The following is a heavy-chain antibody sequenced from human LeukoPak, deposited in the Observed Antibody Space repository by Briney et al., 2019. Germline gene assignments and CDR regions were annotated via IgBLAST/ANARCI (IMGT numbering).Heavy chain of an antibody. D-gene: IGHD1-26*01. V-gene: IGHV3-74*01. J-gene: IGHJ4*02. CDR2: LTADGSST. CDR1: GFTLTTYA. Sequence: PGGSLRLSCAASGFTLTTYAMYWVRQAPGKGLVWVSRLTADGSSTIYADSVMGRFTVSRDIAKNTLYLEMNSLRAEDTAVYYCARALLGTPTDCWGRGTLVTVSS. CDR3: ARALLGTPTDC.